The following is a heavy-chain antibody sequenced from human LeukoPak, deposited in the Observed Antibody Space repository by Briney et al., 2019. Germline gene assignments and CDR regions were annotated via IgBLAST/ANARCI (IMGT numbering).Heavy chain of an antibody. CDR3: ARTLYYYDSSGYYRSHYFDY. V-gene: IGHV4-4*07. D-gene: IGHD3-22*01. CDR2: IYTSGST. Sequence: PSETLSLTCTVSGGSISSYYWNWIRQPAGKGLEWIGRIYTSGSTNYNPSLKSRVTMSVDTSKNQFSLKLSSVTAADTAVYYCARTLYYYDSSGYYRSHYFDYWGQGTLVTVSS. J-gene: IGHJ4*02. CDR1: GGSISSYY.